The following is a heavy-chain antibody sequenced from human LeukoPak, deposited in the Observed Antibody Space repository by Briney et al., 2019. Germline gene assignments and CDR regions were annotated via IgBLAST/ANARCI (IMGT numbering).Heavy chain of an antibody. CDR3: ARDPGGYDRYYFDY. Sequence: GGSLRLSCSASGFTFSRYSMNWVRQAPGKGLEWVSFISTSSSYIYYADSVKGRFTISRDNAKNSLYLQMNSLRAEDTAVYYCARDPGGYDRYYFDYWGQGTLVTVSS. J-gene: IGHJ4*02. CDR2: ISTSSSYI. V-gene: IGHV3-21*01. D-gene: IGHD5-12*01. CDR1: GFTFSRYS.